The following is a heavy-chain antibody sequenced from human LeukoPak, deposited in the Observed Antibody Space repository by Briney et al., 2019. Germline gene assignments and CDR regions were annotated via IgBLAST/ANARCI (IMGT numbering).Heavy chain of an antibody. V-gene: IGHV4-59*08. CDR3: ARWGYYDILTGYYDAFDI. Sequence: PSETLSLTCTVSGGSISSYSWSWIRQPPGKGLECIGYIYDSGSTNYNPSLKSRVAISVDKSKNQFSLKLSSVTAADTAVYYCARWGYYDILTGYYDAFDIWGQGTMVTVSS. D-gene: IGHD3-9*01. CDR2: IYDSGST. J-gene: IGHJ3*02. CDR1: GGSISSYS.